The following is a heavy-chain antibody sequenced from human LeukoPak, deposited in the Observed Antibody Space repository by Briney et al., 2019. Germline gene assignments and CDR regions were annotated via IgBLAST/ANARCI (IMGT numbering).Heavy chain of an antibody. CDR1: RFTFSAYT. CDR2: ISASGSTT. CDR3: AKGDCSGGGDCYSPDAFDV. Sequence: PGGSLRLSXAASRFTFSAYTMSWVRRAPGKGLEWGSSISASGSTTYYADSVKGRFTISRDNIDSTVYLQMNSLRAEDSALYYCAKGDCSGGGDCYSPDAFDVWGQGTMVTVSS. V-gene: IGHV3-23*01. J-gene: IGHJ3*01. D-gene: IGHD2-21*02.